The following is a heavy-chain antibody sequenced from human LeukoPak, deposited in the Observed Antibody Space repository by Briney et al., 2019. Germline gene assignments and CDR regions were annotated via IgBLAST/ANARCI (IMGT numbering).Heavy chain of an antibody. CDR1: GYTFTDFG. V-gene: IGHV1-18*01. CDR2: ISAYNGNT. D-gene: IGHD6-19*01. J-gene: IGHJ5*02. Sequence: ASVKVSCKASGYTFTDFGISWVRQAPGQGLEWMGWISAYNGNTNYAQEFQGRVTMTTDASTSTAYLELRSLRSDDTAVYYCARGGGLVPGTWFDPWGQGTLVTVSS. CDR3: ARGGGLVPGTWFDP.